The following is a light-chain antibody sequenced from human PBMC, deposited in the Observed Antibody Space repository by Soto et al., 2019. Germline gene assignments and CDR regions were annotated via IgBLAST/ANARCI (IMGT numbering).Light chain of an antibody. CDR1: QSVSSSY. CDR2: GAS. V-gene: IGKV3-20*01. Sequence: EIVLTQSPGTLSLSPGEGVTLSCRASQSVSSSYLAWYQQKPGQAPRLLIYGASSRAAGIPDRFSGSGSGTDFTLTISRLEPEDFAVYYCHQYDSSPQTFGPGTKLDVK. CDR3: HQYDSSPQT. J-gene: IGKJ3*01.